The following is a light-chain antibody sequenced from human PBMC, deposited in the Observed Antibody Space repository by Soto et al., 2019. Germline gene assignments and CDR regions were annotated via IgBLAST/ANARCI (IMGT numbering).Light chain of an antibody. Sequence: EIVMTQSPDTLSVSPGDTATLSCRSSQNIHINLAWYQQKPGQAPTLLIYGVTARAPGVPARFSGSGYGTDFTLTIRCVQSGECGVVYCQQYEGWPRTFGLGTKVEIQ. J-gene: IGKJ2*01. CDR2: GVT. V-gene: IGKV3-15*01. CDR1: QNIHIN. CDR3: QQYEGWPRT.